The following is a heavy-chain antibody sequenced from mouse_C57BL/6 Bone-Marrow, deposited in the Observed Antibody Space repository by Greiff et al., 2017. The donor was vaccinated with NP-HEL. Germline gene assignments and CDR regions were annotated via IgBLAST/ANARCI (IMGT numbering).Heavy chain of an antibody. Sequence: EVQLQQSGPVLVKPGASVKMSCKASGYTFTDYYMNWVKQSHGKSLEWIGDINPYNGGTSYNQKFKGTATLTVDKSSSTAYMELNSLTSEDSAVYYCARSPNWDGWVAYWGQVTLVTVSA. CDR1: GYTFTDYY. J-gene: IGHJ3*01. CDR2: INPYNGGT. CDR3: ARSPNWDGWVAY. D-gene: IGHD4-1*02. V-gene: IGHV1-19*01.